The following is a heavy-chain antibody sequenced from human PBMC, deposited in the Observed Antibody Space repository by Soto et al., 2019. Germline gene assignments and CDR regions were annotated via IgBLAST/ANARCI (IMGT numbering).Heavy chain of an antibody. J-gene: IGHJ6*03. V-gene: IGHV3-74*01. CDR2: IITDGSST. Sequence: PGGSLRRSCAASGFSFSIYWMHWVRQAPGKGLVWVSRIITDGSSTSYADSVKGRFTISRDNAKNTLYLQMNSLRAEDTAVYYCATGLSTRGYYMDAWGKGTTVTVSS. CDR3: ATGLSTRGYYMDA. D-gene: IGHD1-26*01. CDR1: GFSFSIYW.